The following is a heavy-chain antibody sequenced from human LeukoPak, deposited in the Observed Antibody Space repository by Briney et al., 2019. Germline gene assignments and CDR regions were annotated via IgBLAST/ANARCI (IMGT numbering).Heavy chain of an antibody. D-gene: IGHD2-15*01. CDR1: GYTFNTHW. CDR2: IYPGDSNT. V-gene: IGHV5-51*01. Sequence: GESLKISCKGSGYTFNTHWIGWGRRMPGKGLEWMGIIYPGDSNTRYSPSFQGQVTISVDKSITTAYLQWTTLKASDTAMYYCARTYCSGGGCLGSFDYWGHGTLVTVSS. CDR3: ARTYCSGGGCLGSFDY. J-gene: IGHJ4*01.